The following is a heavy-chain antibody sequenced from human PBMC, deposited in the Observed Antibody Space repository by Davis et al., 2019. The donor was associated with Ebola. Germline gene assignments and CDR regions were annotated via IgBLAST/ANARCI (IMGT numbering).Heavy chain of an antibody. Sequence: GESLKISCKGSGYSFISYWISWVRQMPGKGLEWMGRIDPSDSYTNYSPSFQGHVTISADKSISTAYLQWSSLKASDTAMYYCARHKTSYGDYYYGMDVWGQGTTVTVSS. CDR1: GYSFISYW. CDR2: IDPSDSYT. V-gene: IGHV5-10-1*01. D-gene: IGHD1-26*01. CDR3: ARHKTSYGDYYYGMDV. J-gene: IGHJ6*02.